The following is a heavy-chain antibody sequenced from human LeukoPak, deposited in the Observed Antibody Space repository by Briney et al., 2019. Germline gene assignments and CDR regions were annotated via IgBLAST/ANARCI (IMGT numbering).Heavy chain of an antibody. CDR1: GFTFSSYG. V-gene: IGHV3-30*03. D-gene: IGHD2-2*01. J-gene: IGHJ4*02. CDR3: ARASGRYCSSSSCFLDY. CDR2: ISYDGSNK. Sequence: GRSLRLSCAASGFTFSSYGMHWVRQAPGKGLEWVAVISYDGSNKYYADSVKGRFTISRDNSKNTLYLQMNSLRAEDTAVYYCARASGRYCSSSSCFLDYWGQGTLVTVSS.